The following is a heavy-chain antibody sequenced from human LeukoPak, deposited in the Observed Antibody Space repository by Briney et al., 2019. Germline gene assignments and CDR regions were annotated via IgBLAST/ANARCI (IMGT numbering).Heavy chain of an antibody. CDR1: GFTFSSYA. CDR3: ARDKTGEVWFDP. V-gene: IGHV3-30-3*01. J-gene: IGHJ5*02. CDR2: ISYDGSNK. Sequence: PGRSLRLSCAASGFTFSSYAMYWVRQAPGKGLEWVAVISYDGSNKYYADSVKGRFTISRDNSKNTLYLQMNSLRAEDTAVYYCARDKTGEVWFDPWGQGTLVTVSS. D-gene: IGHD7-27*01.